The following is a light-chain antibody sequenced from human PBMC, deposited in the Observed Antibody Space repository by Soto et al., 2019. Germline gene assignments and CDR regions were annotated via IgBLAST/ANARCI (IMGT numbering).Light chain of an antibody. V-gene: IGKV3-15*01. CDR2: DSS. Sequence: EIVMTQSPSILSVSPGESATLSCRASQSVSSNVVWYQQKPGQAPRLLISDSSTRATGIPARFSGSGSGTDFTLTISSLEPEDFAAYYCHQCQSWPQTFGQGTKVDIK. CDR3: HQCQSWPQT. J-gene: IGKJ1*01. CDR1: QSVSSN.